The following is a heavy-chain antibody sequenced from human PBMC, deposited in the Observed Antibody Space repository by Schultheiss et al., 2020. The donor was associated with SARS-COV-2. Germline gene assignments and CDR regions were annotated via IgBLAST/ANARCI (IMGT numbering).Heavy chain of an antibody. CDR2: ISYDGSNK. CDR3: AKTQRITMVRGALDY. V-gene: IGHV3-30*18. J-gene: IGHJ4*02. Sequence: GGSLRLSCAASGFTFSSYGMHWVRQAPGKGLEWVAVISYDGSNKYYADSVKGLFTISRDNSKNTLYLQMNSLRAEDTAVYYCAKTQRITMVRGALDYWGQGTLVTVSS. D-gene: IGHD3-10*01. CDR1: GFTFSSYG.